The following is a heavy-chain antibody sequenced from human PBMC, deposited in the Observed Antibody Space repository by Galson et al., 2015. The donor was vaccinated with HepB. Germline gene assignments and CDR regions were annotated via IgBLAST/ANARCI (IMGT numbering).Heavy chain of an antibody. J-gene: IGHJ4*02. V-gene: IGHV3-30*18. CDR1: GFSFNTYD. CDR2: TSFDGRNK. D-gene: IGHD3-16*01. CDR3: AKDSGFKFASGELPDY. Sequence: SLRLSCAASGFSFNTYDMHWFRQAPGKGLEWVAITSFDGRNKYYAGSVKGRFTISRDNAKNTLYLQMNSLRPEDTAVYYCAKDSGFKFASGELPDYWGQGTLVTVSS.